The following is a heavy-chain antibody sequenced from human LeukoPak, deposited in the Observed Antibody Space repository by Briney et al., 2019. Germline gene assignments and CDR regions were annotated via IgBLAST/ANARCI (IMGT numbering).Heavy chain of an antibody. D-gene: IGHD5-18*01. CDR1: GYTFTSYA. Sequence: ASVKVSCKTSGYTFTSYAISWVRQAPGQGLEWMGWINTNTGNPTYAQGFAGRYVFSLDTSVSTAYLQISGLKADDTAVYYCGRDPKLGIRGYTYGYIDSWGQGTLVTVSS. CDR2: INTNTGNP. CDR3: GRDPKLGIRGYTYGYIDS. J-gene: IGHJ4*02. V-gene: IGHV7-4-1*02.